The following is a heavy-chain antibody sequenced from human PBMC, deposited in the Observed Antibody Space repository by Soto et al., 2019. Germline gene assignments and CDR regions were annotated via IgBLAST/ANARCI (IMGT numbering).Heavy chain of an antibody. Sequence: VSVKVSCKAPGFTFTGHYIHWVRQAPGQGLEWMGWINPNSGGTSHAQKFQGRLTMTTDTSITTAYMELSRLSSDDTAFYYCAKSGSSFSPSLGYFDYWGQGTLVTVSS. CDR3: AKSGSSFSPSLGYFDY. CDR1: GFTFTGHY. J-gene: IGHJ4*02. V-gene: IGHV1-2*02. D-gene: IGHD1-1*01. CDR2: INPNSGGT.